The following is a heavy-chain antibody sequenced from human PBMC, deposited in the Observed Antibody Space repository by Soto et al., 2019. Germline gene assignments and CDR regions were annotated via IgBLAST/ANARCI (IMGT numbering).Heavy chain of an antibody. V-gene: IGHV3-30*09. Sequence: QMHLVESGGGVVQPGRSLRLSCAASGFTFGAYTMHWVRQAPGKGLEWVAAISYDGNSERYTDSVKGRFAVSRDNPKSAMYLQMNSLRPDDTAVYYCARDGYGGRSDGFDVWGQGTKVTVSS. CDR3: ARDGYGGRSDGFDV. CDR2: ISYDGNSE. D-gene: IGHD1-26*01. CDR1: GFTFGAYT. J-gene: IGHJ3*01.